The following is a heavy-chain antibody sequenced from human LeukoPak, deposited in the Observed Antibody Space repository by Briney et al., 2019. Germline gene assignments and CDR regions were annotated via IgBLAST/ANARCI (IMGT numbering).Heavy chain of an antibody. Sequence: GGSLRLSCAASGFTFSRYAMSWVRQAPGKGLEWVSAISGGGDNTYCADSVRGRFTISRDNSKNTLFLQMNSLRAEDTAIYYCAKPVDGASVQRYFQHWGQGTLVTVSS. CDR2: ISGGGDNT. CDR1: GFTFSRYA. V-gene: IGHV3-23*01. CDR3: AKPVDGASVQRYFQH. D-gene: IGHD1-1*01. J-gene: IGHJ1*01.